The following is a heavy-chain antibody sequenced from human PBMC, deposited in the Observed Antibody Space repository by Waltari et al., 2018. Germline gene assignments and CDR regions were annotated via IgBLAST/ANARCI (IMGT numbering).Heavy chain of an antibody. D-gene: IGHD3-22*01. CDR2: IFHSGDT. Sequence: QFQLQESGPGLVKPSETLSLTCRVSGYSIRRDYYWGWMRQPPGKGLEWIGSIFHSGDTYYNPSLKSRVTISVDTSKNQLSLKLHSVTAADTAVYYCVRDWRAGYFGPVRDTSFDHWGQGTLVTVSS. J-gene: IGHJ4*02. CDR1: GYSIRRDYY. CDR3: VRDWRAGYFGPVRDTSFDH. V-gene: IGHV4-38-2*02.